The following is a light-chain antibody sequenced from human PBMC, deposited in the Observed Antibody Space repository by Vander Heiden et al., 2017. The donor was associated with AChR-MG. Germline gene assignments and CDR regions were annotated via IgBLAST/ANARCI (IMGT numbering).Light chain of an antibody. CDR1: SSDVGGFNY. Sequence: QSALTQPASVSGSPGQSITISCTGSSSDVGGFNYVSWYQQHPGKAPQLMIYEVTNRTSGISYRFSGSKSGNTASLTISGLQAEDEAHYYCSSYTSRSTVVFGGGTKVTVL. CDR3: SSYTSRSTVV. V-gene: IGLV2-14*01. J-gene: IGLJ2*01. CDR2: EVT.